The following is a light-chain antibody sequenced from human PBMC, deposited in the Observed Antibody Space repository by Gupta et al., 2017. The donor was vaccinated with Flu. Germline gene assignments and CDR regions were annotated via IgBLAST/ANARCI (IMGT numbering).Light chain of an antibody. V-gene: IGKV4-1*01. CDR2: CAS. Sequence: LGARATITCKSSQSCCYDAAAKNHLPWSQQNPGQPPKVLTNCASSRESGVPDRFSGRGSGTDFTLTINSLQAEDVAVYYFQQADSIPLTFGGGTKVEIK. J-gene: IGKJ4*01. CDR1: QSCCYDAAAKNH. CDR3: QQADSIPLT.